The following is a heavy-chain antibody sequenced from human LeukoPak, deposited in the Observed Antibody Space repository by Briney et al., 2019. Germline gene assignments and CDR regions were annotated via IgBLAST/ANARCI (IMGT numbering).Heavy chain of an antibody. CDR2: ISSSGSTI. CDR1: GFTFSSYE. CDR3: ARSVTVFGVLLNY. Sequence: GGSLRLSCAASGFTFSSYEMNWVRQAPGKGLEWISYISSSGSTIYYADSVQGRFTISRDNAKNSLYLQMNSLRAEDTALYYCARSVTVFGVLLNYWGQGTLVTVSS. J-gene: IGHJ4*02. D-gene: IGHD3-3*01. V-gene: IGHV3-48*03.